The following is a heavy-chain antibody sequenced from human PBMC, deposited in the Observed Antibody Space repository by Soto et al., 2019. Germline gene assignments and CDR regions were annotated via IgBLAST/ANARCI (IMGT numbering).Heavy chain of an antibody. V-gene: IGHV5-51*01. J-gene: IGHJ3*02. CDR3: GTPSETDAFDI. CDR1: GYSFTSYW. Sequence: GESLKISCKGSGYSFTSYWIGWVRQMPGKGLEWMGIIYPGDSDTRYSPSFQGQVTISADKSISTAYLQWSSLKASDTAMYYCGTPSETDAFDIRGQGTMVTVSS. CDR2: IYPGDSDT.